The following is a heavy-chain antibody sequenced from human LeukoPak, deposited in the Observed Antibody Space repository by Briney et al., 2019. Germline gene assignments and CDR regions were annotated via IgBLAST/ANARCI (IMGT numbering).Heavy chain of an antibody. V-gene: IGHV4-59*01. CDR2: IYYSGST. J-gene: IGHJ4*02. D-gene: IGHD7-27*01. Sequence: MASETLSLTCTVSGGSISSYYWSWIRQPPGKGLEWIGYIYYSGSTNYNPSLKSRVTISVDTSKNQFSLKLSSMTAADTAVYYCARDGPNWGLDYWGQGTLVTVSS. CDR3: ARDGPNWGLDY. CDR1: GGSISSYY.